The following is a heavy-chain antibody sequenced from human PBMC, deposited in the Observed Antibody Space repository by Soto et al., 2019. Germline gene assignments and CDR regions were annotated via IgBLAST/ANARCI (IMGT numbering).Heavy chain of an antibody. D-gene: IGHD2-8*02. J-gene: IGHJ4*02. CDR1: SHSILSYY. V-gene: IGHV4-59*07. CDR3: ARGGGVYYFDY. Sequence: SDNLSLNCSFSSHSILSYYWNWIRRPPGKGLEWIGYIYYSGITDYNPSLKSRVTISVDTSKSQFSLKLSSVTAADTAVYYCARGGGVYYFDYWGQGTLVTVS. CDR2: IYYSGIT.